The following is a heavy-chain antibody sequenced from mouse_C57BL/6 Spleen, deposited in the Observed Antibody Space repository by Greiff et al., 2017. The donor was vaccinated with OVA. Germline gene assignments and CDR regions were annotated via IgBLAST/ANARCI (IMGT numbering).Heavy chain of an antibody. V-gene: IGHV5-17*01. CDR3: AREWVRRGYFDY. Sequence: EVKLEESGGGLVKPGGSLKLSCAASGFTFSDYGMHWVRQAPEKGLEWVAYISSGSSTIYYADTVKGRFTISRDNAKNTLFLQMTSLRSEDTAMYYCAREWVRRGYFDYWGQGTTLTVSS. CDR2: ISSGSSTI. J-gene: IGHJ2*01. D-gene: IGHD2-2*01. CDR1: GFTFSDYG.